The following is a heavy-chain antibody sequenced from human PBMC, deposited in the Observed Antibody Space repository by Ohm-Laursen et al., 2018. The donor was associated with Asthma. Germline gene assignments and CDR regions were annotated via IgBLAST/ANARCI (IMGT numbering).Heavy chain of an antibody. V-gene: IGHV3-30*03. J-gene: IGHJ4*02. Sequence: SLRLSCSASGFTLSSYGMHWVRQAPGKGLEWVAVISYDGSNKYYADSVKGRFTISRDNSKNTLYLQMNSLRAEDTAVYYCARDVSGAGTFDYWGQGTLVTVSS. CDR2: ISYDGSNK. D-gene: IGHD6-19*01. CDR3: ARDVSGAGTFDY. CDR1: GFTLSSYG.